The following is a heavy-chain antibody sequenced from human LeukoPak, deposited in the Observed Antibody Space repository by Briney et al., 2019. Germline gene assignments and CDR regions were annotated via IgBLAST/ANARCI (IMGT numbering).Heavy chain of an antibody. CDR3: ARAYRWGTATNSYYFDY. CDR1: GGTFSSYA. J-gene: IGHJ4*02. D-gene: IGHD5-18*01. CDR2: IIPIFGTA. Sequence: GASVKVSCKASGGTFSSYAISWVRQAPGQGLEWMGGIIPIFGTANYAQKFQGRVTITADKSTSTAYMELSSLRSEDTAVYYCARAYRWGTATNSYYFDYWGQGTLVTVSS. V-gene: IGHV1-69*06.